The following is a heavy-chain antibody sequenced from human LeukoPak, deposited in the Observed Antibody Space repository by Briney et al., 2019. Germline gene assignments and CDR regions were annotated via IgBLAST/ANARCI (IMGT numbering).Heavy chain of an antibody. CDR1: EFTFKSYS. J-gene: IGHJ4*02. CDR3: ARAAGYYFDY. CDR2: ITSTSGDM. Sequence: GGSLRLSCAASEFTFKSYSMNWVRQAPGKGLEWVAFITSTSGDMFYADSVKGRFTISRDNAKNSLYLQMDSLRAEDTAVYYCARAAGYYFDYWGQGSLVTVSS. V-gene: IGHV3-21*05.